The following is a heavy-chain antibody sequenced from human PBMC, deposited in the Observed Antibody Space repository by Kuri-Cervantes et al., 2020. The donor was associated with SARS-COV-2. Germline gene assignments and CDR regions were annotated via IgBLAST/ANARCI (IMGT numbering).Heavy chain of an antibody. J-gene: IGHJ4*02. CDR2: LTNDGSDA. CDR1: GFTFSSYW. CDR3: AREGMTTRDFDY. Sequence: GESLKISCVASGFTFSSYWMHWVRQAPGKGLVWVSRLTNDGSDAIFADSVKGRFTISRDNAKNMLYLQMNSLRADDTAVYYCAREGMTTRDFDYWGQGTLVTVSS. D-gene: IGHD4-11*01. V-gene: IGHV3-74*01.